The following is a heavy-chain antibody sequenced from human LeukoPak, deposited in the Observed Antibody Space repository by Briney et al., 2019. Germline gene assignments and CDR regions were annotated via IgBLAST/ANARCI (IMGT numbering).Heavy chain of an antibody. CDR2: IKQDGSEK. CDR3: ARRIVGPSSGGDY. D-gene: IGHD1-26*01. CDR1: GFTFSSFW. Sequence: QSGGSLRLSCAASGFTFSSFWMRWVRQAPGKGLELVANIKQDGSEKYYVDSVQGRFTISRDNAKNSLYLQMNSLRVEDTAVYYCARRIVGPSSGGDYWGQGTPVTVCS. V-gene: IGHV3-7*01. J-gene: IGHJ4*02.